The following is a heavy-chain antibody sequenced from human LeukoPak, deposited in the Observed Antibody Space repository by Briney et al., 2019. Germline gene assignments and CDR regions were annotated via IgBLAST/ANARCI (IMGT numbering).Heavy chain of an antibody. J-gene: IGHJ6*03. D-gene: IGHD6-13*01. CDR1: GGSFSGYY. Sequence: SETLSLTCAVYGGSFSGYYWSWIRQPPGKGLEWIGEINHSGSTNYNPSLKSLVTISVDTSKNQFSLKLSSVSAADTAVYYCARAPTYSSSWSFYYYYYMDVWGKGTTVTVSS. V-gene: IGHV4-34*01. CDR3: ARAPTYSSSWSFYYYYYMDV. CDR2: INHSGST.